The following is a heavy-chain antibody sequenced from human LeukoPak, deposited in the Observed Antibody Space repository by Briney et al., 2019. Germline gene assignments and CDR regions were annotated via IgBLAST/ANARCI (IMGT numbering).Heavy chain of an antibody. CDR1: VGSIRSGDYS. J-gene: IGHJ2*01. Sequence: PSETLSLTCAVSVGSIRSGDYSWSWVRQPPGKGLEWIGYIYHTGGTFYNPSLKSRVTMSADRSKNQFSLKLSSVSAADTAVYYCARDHSVTGYWYFDLWGRGTLVTVSS. V-gene: IGHV4-30-2*01. CDR2: IYHTGGT. D-gene: IGHD2-21*02. CDR3: ARDHSVTGYWYFDL.